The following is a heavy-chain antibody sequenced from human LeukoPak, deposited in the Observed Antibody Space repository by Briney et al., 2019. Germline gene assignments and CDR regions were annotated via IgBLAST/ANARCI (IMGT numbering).Heavy chain of an antibody. Sequence: GGSLRLSCAASGFTFSSYAMSWVRQAPGKGLEWVSGISGSGDNTYYADTVKGRFTISRDNSKNTLYVQVNSLGTEDTAAYYCAKGSYYDSSGSFYFDYWGQGTLVTVSS. J-gene: IGHJ4*02. D-gene: IGHD3-22*01. CDR1: GFTFSSYA. CDR2: ISGSGDNT. V-gene: IGHV3-23*01. CDR3: AKGSYYDSSGSFYFDY.